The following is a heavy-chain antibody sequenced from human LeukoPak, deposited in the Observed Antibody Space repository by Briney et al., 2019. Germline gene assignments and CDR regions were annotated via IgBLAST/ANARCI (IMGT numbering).Heavy chain of an antibody. CDR3: ARGLIMAVAGRGEFHY. J-gene: IGHJ4*02. CDR1: GGSISSYY. CDR2: IYYSGST. Sequence: SETLSLTCTVSGGSISSYYWSWVRQPPGKGLEWIGYIYYSGSTNYNPSLKSRVTISVDTSKNQFSLKLSSVTAADTAVYYCARGLIMAVAGRGEFHYWGQGTLVTVSS. V-gene: IGHV4-59*01. D-gene: IGHD6-13*01.